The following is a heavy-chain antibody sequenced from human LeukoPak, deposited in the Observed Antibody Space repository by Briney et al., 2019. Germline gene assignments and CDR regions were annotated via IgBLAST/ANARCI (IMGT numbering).Heavy chain of an antibody. CDR3: AKGWGALSSPAGY. V-gene: IGHV3-23*01. CDR1: AFTFSSYG. CDR2: ISGDGRDI. D-gene: IGHD3-16*01. J-gene: IGHJ4*02. Sequence: GGSLRLSCAASAFTFSSYGMSWVRQAPGKGLEWVSAISGDGRDIFYADAVKGRFTISRDNSKNTLYLQMNSLRAEDTAVYYCAKGWGALSSPAGYWGQGTLVTVSS.